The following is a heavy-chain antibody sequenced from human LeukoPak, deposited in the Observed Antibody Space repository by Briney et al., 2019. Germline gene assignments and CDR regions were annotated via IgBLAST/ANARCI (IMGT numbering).Heavy chain of an antibody. CDR1: GFTFSSYS. V-gene: IGHV3-21*01. Sequence: GGSLRLSCAASGFTFSSYSMNWVRQAPGKGLEWVSSISSSSSYIYYADSVKGRFTISRDNAKNSLYLQMNSLRAEDTAVYYCARRDYGGNSGSDYWGQGTLVTVSS. CDR2: ISSSSSYI. D-gene: IGHD4-23*01. J-gene: IGHJ4*02. CDR3: ARRDYGGNSGSDY.